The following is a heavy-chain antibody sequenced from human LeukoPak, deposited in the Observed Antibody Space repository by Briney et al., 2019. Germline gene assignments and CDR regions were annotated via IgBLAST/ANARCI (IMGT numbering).Heavy chain of an antibody. CDR1: GYSFTSNY. V-gene: IGHV1-46*01. J-gene: IGHJ4*02. Sequence: ASVKVSCKVSGYSFTSNYIHWVRQAPGQGLEWMGMIYPRDGSTSYAQRFQDRVAVTRDTSTSTVHMELSGLRSEDTAVYYCARDQEGFDYWGQGTLVTVSS. CDR3: ARDQEGFDY. CDR2: IYPRDGST.